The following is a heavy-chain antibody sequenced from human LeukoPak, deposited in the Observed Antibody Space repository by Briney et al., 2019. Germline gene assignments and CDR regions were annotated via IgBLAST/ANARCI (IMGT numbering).Heavy chain of an antibody. V-gene: IGHV1-18*01. CDR3: ARDRITMVRGVIGY. CDR2: ISAYNGNT. Sequence: GASVKVSCKASGYTFTSYGVSWVRQAPGQGLEWMGWISAYNGNTNYAQKLQGRVTMTTDTSTSTAYMELRSLRSDDTAVHYCARDRITMVRGVIGYWGQGTLVTVSS. J-gene: IGHJ4*02. CDR1: GYTFTSYG. D-gene: IGHD3-10*01.